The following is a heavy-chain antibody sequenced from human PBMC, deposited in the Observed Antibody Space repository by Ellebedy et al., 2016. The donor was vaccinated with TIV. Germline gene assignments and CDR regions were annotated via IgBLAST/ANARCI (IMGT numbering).Heavy chain of an antibody. CDR3: ARDLGGYYSL. CDR1: GFTLSGHY. J-gene: IGHJ3*01. D-gene: IGHD3-22*01. V-gene: IGHV3-11*01. CDR2: INHLDSTV. Sequence: GESLKISCEASGFTLSGHYMTWIRQPPGKGLEWVSYINHLDSTVYYADSLKGRFTISRDNAKNSLFLQMNSLRVEDTAVYYCARDLGGYYSLWGQGTMVTVSS.